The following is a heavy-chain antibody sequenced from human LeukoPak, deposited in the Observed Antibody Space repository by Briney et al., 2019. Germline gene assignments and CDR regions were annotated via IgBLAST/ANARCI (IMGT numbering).Heavy chain of an antibody. J-gene: IGHJ6*03. CDR2: INPDGGVT. Sequence: AASMKVSCKASGYSFTGYYIHWVRQAPGQGLEWMGWINPDGGVTKSAQKFRGRVTMTRDKSINTVYMELSGLTSDDTALYYCARGPNHYYYMDFWGTGTTVSVSS. CDR1: GYSFTGYY. D-gene: IGHD2-8*01. CDR3: ARGPNHYYYMDF. V-gene: IGHV1-2*02.